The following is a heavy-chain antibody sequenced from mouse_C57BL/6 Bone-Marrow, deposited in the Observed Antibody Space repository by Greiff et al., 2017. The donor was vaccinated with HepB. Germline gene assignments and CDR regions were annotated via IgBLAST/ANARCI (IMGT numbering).Heavy chain of an antibody. Sequence: QVQLQQPGAELVKPGASVKMSCKASGYTFTSYWITWVKQRPGQGLEWIGDIYPGSGSTNYNEKFQSKATLTVDTSSSTAYIQLRSLTSEDSAVYYCARGYYSNLFAYWGQGTLVTVAA. CDR3: ARGYYSNLFAY. J-gene: IGHJ3*01. CDR1: GYTFTSYW. V-gene: IGHV1-55*01. D-gene: IGHD2-5*01. CDR2: IYPGSGST.